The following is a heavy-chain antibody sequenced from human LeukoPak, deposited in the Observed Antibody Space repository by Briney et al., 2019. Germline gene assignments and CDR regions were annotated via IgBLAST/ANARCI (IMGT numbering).Heavy chain of an antibody. CDR1: GFTFSSYA. D-gene: IGHD6-13*01. CDR3: AKDSSSWYYFDY. Sequence: GGSLRLSCAASGFTFSSYAMSWVRQAPGKGLEWGSAISGSGGSTYYADSVKGRFTISRDNTKNTLYLQMNSLRAEDTAVYYCAKDSSSWYYFDYWGQGPLVTVSS. V-gene: IGHV3-23*01. J-gene: IGHJ4*02. CDR2: ISGSGGST.